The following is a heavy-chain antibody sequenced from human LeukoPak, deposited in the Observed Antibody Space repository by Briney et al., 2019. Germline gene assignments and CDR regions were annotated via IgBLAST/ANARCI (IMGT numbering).Heavy chain of an antibody. D-gene: IGHD1-1*01. CDR3: ARGISAGLWNGNNYFDY. CDR1: AGSISSYY. V-gene: IGHV4-4*07. J-gene: IGHJ4*02. CDR2: IYTSGST. Sequence: SETPSLTCTVSAGSISSYYQSWIRQPAGQGLYWIFRIYTSGSTNYNPSLKSRVTISVDKSKNQFSLKLSSVTAADTAVYYCARGISAGLWNGNNYFDYWGQGTLVTVSS.